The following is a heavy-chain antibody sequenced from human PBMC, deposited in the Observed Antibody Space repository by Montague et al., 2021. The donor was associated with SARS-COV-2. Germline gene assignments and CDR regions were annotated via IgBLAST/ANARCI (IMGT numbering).Heavy chain of an antibody. J-gene: IGHJ4*02. CDR2: MSASTSFT. D-gene: IGHD3-10*01. CDR1: GFKFNDYY. V-gene: IGHV3-11*05. CDR3: ARGESARDLEF. Sequence: SLRLSCXASGFKFNDYYMSWIRETPGKGLEWVSYMSASTSFTKYXESVKGRFSISRDNARNSVFLQMNNLRVDDTAVYYCARGESARDLEFWGQGTLVTVSS.